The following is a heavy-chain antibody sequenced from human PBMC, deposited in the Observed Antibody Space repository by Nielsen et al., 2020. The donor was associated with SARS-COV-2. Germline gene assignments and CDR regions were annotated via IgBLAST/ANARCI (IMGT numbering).Heavy chain of an antibody. D-gene: IGHD6-13*01. CDR3: AREVSGSRIKAAGRPSYYYYGMDS. CDR1: SVSIRSNY. V-gene: IGHV4-59*01. J-gene: IGHJ6*02. Sequence: GSLRLSCTVPSVSIRSNYWSWIRQSPGKGLEWIGYISNSGRPTYNPSLKSRVTISVDPSKDQFSLNVNSVTAADTAVYYCAREVSGSRIKAAGRPSYYYYGMDSWGQGTAVTVSS. CDR2: ISNSGRP.